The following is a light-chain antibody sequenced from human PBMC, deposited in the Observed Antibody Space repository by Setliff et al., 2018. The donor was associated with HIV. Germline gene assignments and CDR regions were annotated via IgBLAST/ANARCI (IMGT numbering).Light chain of an antibody. CDR3: GSYTSSSTLV. CDR2: EVS. Sequence: QSALAQPASVSGSPGQSVTISCTGTSSDVGGYPYVSWYQQYPGKVPKLMIYEVSNRPSGVSNRFSGSKSANMASLTISGLQAEDEADYYCGSYTSSSTLVFGTGTKVTVL. V-gene: IGLV2-14*01. J-gene: IGLJ1*01. CDR1: SSDVGGYPY.